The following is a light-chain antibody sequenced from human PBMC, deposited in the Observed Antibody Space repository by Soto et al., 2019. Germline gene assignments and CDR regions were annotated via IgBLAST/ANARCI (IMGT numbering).Light chain of an antibody. Sequence: QSALTQPASVSGSPGQSITISCTGTSSDVGGYNYVSWYQQHPGKAPKLMIFEVSNRPSGVSNRFSGSKSGNTASLTISGLRAEDEADYYCSSYTRSSTDVFGTGTKVTVL. V-gene: IGLV2-14*01. CDR1: SSDVGGYNY. J-gene: IGLJ1*01. CDR3: SSYTRSSTDV. CDR2: EVS.